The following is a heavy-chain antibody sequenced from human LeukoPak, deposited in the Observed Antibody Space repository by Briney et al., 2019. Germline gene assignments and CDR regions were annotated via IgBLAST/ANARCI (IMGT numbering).Heavy chain of an antibody. J-gene: IGHJ5*02. V-gene: IGHV4-31*03. CDR3: ARLALNDYSNVRWFDP. Sequence: SQTLSLTCTVSGGSISSGGYYWSWIRQHPGKGLECLGYIYLSGSTYYNPSLTSRVTMSVDRSKNQFSLKLSSVTAADTAVYYCARLALNDYSNVRWFDPWGQGTLVTVSS. D-gene: IGHD4-11*01. CDR1: GGSISSGGYY. CDR2: IYLSGST.